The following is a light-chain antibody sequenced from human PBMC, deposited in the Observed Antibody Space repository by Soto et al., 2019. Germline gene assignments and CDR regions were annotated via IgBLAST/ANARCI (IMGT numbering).Light chain of an antibody. CDR3: TSYTSTSSLFV. CDR2: EVT. J-gene: IGLJ1*01. Sequence: QSALTQPASVSGSPGQSITISCTGTSSDIGGYNYVSWYHQLPGKAPKLLIYEVTNRPSGVSNRFSGSKSGNTASLTISGLQAEDEADYYCTSYTSTSSLFVFGTGTKLTVL. CDR1: SSDIGGYNY. V-gene: IGLV2-14*01.